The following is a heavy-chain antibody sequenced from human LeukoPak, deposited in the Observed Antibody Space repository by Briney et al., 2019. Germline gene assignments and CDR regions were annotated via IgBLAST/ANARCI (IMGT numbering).Heavy chain of an antibody. CDR2: INHNGNVN. Sequence: GGSLRLSCAASGFTFSSCWMNWARQAPGKGLEWVASINHNGNVNYYVDSVKGRFTISRDNAKNSLYLQMSNLRAEDTAVYFCARGGGLDVWGQGATVTVSS. CDR1: GFTFSSCW. J-gene: IGHJ6*02. CDR3: ARGGGLDV. V-gene: IGHV3-7*03. D-gene: IGHD3-16*01.